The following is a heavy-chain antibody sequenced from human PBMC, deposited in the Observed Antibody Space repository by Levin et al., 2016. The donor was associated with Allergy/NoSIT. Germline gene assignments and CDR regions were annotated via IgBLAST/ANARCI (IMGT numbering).Heavy chain of an antibody. CDR3: ARVGPCSSTSCYRGQVAHRGQNWFDP. Sequence: ASVKVSCKASGYTFTSYGISWVRQAPGQGLEWMGWISAYNGNTNYAQKLQGRVTMTTDTSTSTAYMELRSLRSDDTAVYYCARVGPCSSTSCYRGQVAHRGQNWFDPWGQGTLVTVSS. D-gene: IGHD2-2*02. J-gene: IGHJ5*02. V-gene: IGHV1-18*01. CDR2: ISAYNGNT. CDR1: GYTFTSYG.